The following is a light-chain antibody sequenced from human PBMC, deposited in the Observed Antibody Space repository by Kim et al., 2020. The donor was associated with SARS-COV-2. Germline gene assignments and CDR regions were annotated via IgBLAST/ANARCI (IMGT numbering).Light chain of an antibody. CDR1: QGISSA. Sequence: AIQLTQSPSSLSASVGDRVTITCRASQGISSALAWYQQKPGKAPKLLIYAASSLESGVPSRFSGSGSGTDFTLTISSLQPEDFATYYCKQYKSYTYTLGQGTKLEIK. CDR2: AAS. V-gene: IGKV1-13*02. CDR3: KQYKSYTYT. J-gene: IGKJ2*01.